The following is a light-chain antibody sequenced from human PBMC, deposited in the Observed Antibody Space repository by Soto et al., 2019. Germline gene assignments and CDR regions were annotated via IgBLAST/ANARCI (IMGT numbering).Light chain of an antibody. Sequence: DIQMTQSPSSVSASVGDRVTITCRASQGINSWLAWYQQKPGKAPKLLIYTTSNLQSGVPSRFSGSGSGTVFPLTISSLQPEDFATYYCQQANSFPLTFGGGTKVEIK. CDR3: QQANSFPLT. V-gene: IGKV1D-12*01. J-gene: IGKJ4*01. CDR2: TTS. CDR1: QGINSW.